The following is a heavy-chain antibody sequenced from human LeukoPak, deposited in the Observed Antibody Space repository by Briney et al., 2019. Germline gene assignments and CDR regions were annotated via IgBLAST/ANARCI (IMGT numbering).Heavy chain of an antibody. CDR3: ARGLTWGGYYFDY. Sequence: PSGTLSLTCAVSGGSISSSNWWSWVRQHPGKGLEWIGYIYYSGSTYYNPSLKSRVTISVDTSENQFSLKLSSVTAADTAVYYCARGLTWGGYYFDYWGQGTLVTVSS. V-gene: IGHV4-31*11. D-gene: IGHD3-16*01. CDR2: IYYSGST. J-gene: IGHJ4*02. CDR1: GGSISSSNW.